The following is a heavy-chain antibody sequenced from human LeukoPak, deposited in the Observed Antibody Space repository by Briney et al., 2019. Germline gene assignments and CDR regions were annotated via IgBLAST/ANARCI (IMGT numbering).Heavy chain of an antibody. V-gene: IGHV1-69*04. CDR3: ASAPGIAAAGTGGYFDY. CDR1: GGTFSSYA. Sequence: SVRVSCKASGGTFSSYAISWVRQAPGQGLEWMGRIIPILGIANYAQKFQGRVTITADKSTSTAYMELSSLRSEDTAVYYCASAPGIAAAGTGGYFDYWGQGTLVTVSS. CDR2: IIPILGIA. J-gene: IGHJ4*02. D-gene: IGHD6-13*01.